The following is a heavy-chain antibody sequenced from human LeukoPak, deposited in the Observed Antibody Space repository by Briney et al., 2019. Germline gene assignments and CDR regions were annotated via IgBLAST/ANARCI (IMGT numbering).Heavy chain of an antibody. CDR3: ARPEYYDILTGYPSNFDY. CDR1: GGTFSSYA. D-gene: IGHD3-9*01. CDR2: IIPILGIA. Sequence: SVKVSCKASGGTFSSYAISWVRQAPGQGLEWMGRIIPILGIANYAQKFQGRVTITADKSTSTAYTELSSLRSEDTAVYYCARPEYYDILTGYPSNFDYWGQGTLVTVSS. J-gene: IGHJ4*02. V-gene: IGHV1-69*04.